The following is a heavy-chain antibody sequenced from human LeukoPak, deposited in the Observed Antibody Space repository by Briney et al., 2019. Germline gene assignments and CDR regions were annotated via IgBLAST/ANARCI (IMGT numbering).Heavy chain of an antibody. V-gene: IGHV4-4*07. CDR1: GASISRYY. CDR3: ARDLGDGYNRDWFDS. D-gene: IGHD5-24*01. CDR2: LYTSGSI. Sequence: SETLSPSCSVSGASISRYYWNWIRQPAGKRLEWIGRLYTSGSIYYNPSLRSRVTISLDKSKNQFYLRLSSVTAADTAVYYCARDLGDGYNRDWFDSWGQGTLVTVSS. J-gene: IGHJ5*01.